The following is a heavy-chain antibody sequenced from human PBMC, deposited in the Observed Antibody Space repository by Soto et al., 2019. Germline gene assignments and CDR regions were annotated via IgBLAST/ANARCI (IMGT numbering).Heavy chain of an antibody. Sequence: QAQLVQSGAEMMKPGASVKVSCKATGYTFSAYTMNWVRQAPGLRLEWMGWINAGSGNTKYSQNFQGRVSITRDTSASTGYMELTGLTSEDTAVYYCARDTETLGPRANDALDIWGQGTMVSVSS. D-gene: IGHD3-3*02. CDR2: INAGSGNT. J-gene: IGHJ3*02. CDR1: GYTFSAYT. V-gene: IGHV1-3*01. CDR3: ARDTETLGPRANDALDI.